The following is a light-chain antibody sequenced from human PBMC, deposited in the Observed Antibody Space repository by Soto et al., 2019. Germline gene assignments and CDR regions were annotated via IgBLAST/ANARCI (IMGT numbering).Light chain of an antibody. CDR2: EVS. J-gene: IGLJ3*02. V-gene: IGLV2-14*01. CDR1: SSDVGGYNS. CDR3: SSYTSSDTLV. Sequence: QSALTQPASVPGSPGQSITISCTGTSSDVGGYNSVSWYQQHPGKAPKLMIFEVSNRPSGVSNRFSGSKSGNTASLTIAGLQAEDEADYYCSSYTSSDTLVFGGGTKLTVL.